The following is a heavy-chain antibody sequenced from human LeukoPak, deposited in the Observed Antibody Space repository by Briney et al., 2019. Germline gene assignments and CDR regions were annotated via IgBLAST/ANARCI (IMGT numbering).Heavy chain of an antibody. J-gene: IGHJ5*02. D-gene: IGHD3-22*01. CDR3: ARGLVYYYDSSANWFDP. CDR1: GGTFSSYA. V-gene: IGHV1-69*13. CDR2: IIPIFGTA. Sequence: SVKVSCKASGGTFSSYAISWVRQAPGQGLEWMGGIIPIFGTANYAQKFQGRVTITADESTSTAYMELSSLRSEDTAVYYCARGLVYYYDSSANWFDPWGQGTLVTVSS.